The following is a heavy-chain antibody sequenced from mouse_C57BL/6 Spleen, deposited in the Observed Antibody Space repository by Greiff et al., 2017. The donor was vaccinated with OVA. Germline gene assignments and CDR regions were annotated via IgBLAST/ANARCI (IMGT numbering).Heavy chain of an antibody. CDR2: INPSNGGT. CDR3: ARSTLGGYAPLNFAY. V-gene: IGHV1-53*01. Sequence: VQLQESGTELVKPGASVKLSCKASGYTFTSYWMHWVKQRPGQGLEWIGNINPSNGGTNYNEKFKSKATLTVDKSSSTAYMPLSSLTSEDSAVYYFARSTLGGYAPLNFAYWGQGTLVTVSA. J-gene: IGHJ3*01. D-gene: IGHD2-2*01. CDR1: GYTFTSYW.